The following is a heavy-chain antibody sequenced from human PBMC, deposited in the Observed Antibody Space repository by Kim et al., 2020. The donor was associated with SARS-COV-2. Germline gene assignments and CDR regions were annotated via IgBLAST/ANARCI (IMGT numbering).Heavy chain of an antibody. D-gene: IGHD3-16*01. J-gene: IGHJ4*02. CDR1: GFTFSSYS. CDR3: ARDWGGWLQTHPFDY. Sequence: GGSLRLSCAASGFTFSSYSMNWVRQAPGKGLEWVSSISSSSSYIYYADSVKGRFTISRDNAKNSLYLQMNSLRAEDTAVYYCARDWGGWLQTHPFDYWGQGTLVTVSS. V-gene: IGHV3-21*01. CDR2: ISSSSSYI.